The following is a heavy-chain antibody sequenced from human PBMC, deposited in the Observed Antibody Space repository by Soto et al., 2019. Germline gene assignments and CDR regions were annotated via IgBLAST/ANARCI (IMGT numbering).Heavy chain of an antibody. CDR1: GGSFSGYY. V-gene: IGHV4-34*01. CDR3: ARGDRGFPITPYDSSGYYELRHYYYYYGMDV. Sequence: SESLSLTCAVYGGSFSGYYWSWIRQPPGKGLEWIGEINHSGSTNYDPSLKSRVTITADESTSTAYMELSSLRSEDTAVYYCARGDRGFPITPYDSSGYYELRHYYYYYGMDVWGQGTTVTVSS. CDR2: INHSGST. D-gene: IGHD3-22*01. J-gene: IGHJ6*02.